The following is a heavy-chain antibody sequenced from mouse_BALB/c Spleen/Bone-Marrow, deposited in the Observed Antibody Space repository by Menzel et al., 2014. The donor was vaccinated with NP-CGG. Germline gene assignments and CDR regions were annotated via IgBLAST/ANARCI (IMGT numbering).Heavy chain of an antibody. D-gene: IGHD2-1*01. Sequence: EVKLVESGGGLVQPIGSLKLSCAASGFTFNTYAMNWVRQAPGKGLEWVARIRSKSNNYATYYADSVKDRFTISRDDSQNMLYLQMNNLKTEDTAMYYCVRHGYFGNYYYALDYWGQGTSVTVSS. CDR2: IRSKSNNYAT. J-gene: IGHJ4*01. CDR3: VRHGYFGNYYYALDY. V-gene: IGHV10-1*02. CDR1: GFTFNTYA.